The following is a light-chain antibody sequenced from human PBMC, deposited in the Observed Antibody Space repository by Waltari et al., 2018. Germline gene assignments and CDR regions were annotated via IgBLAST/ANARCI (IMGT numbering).Light chain of an antibody. J-gene: IGLJ3*02. Sequence: WYQQHFGKAPKLMIYDVTKRPSGVSYRFSGSKSGNTASLTISGLQAEDEADYYCSSYTTSSTWVFGGGTKLTVL. V-gene: IGLV2-14*04. CDR2: DVT. CDR3: SSYTTSSTWV.